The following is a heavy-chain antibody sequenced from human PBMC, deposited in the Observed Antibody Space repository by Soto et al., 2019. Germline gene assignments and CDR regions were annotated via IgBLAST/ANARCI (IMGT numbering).Heavy chain of an antibody. J-gene: IGHJ5*02. CDR1: GFTFSSYS. D-gene: IGHD1-1*01. V-gene: IGHV3-48*01. CDR3: ARGGYNWNDPNWFDP. CDR2: ISSSNSTI. Sequence: EVQLVESGGGLVQPGGSLRLSCAASGFTFSSYSMNWVRQAPGKGLEWVSYISSSNSTIYYADSVKGRFTISRDNAKKSLYLQMNSLRAEDTAVYYCARGGYNWNDPNWFDPWGQGTLVTVSS.